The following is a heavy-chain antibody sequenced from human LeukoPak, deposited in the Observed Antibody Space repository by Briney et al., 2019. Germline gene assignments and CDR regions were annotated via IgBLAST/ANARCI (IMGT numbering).Heavy chain of an antibody. CDR3: ARGYTKDMTSVTHFDY. CDR2: INTNTGNP. CDR1: GYTFTSYA. D-gene: IGHD4-17*01. Sequence: GASVKVSCKASGYTFTSYAMNWVRQAPGQGLEWMGWINTNTGNPTYAQGFTGRFVFSLDTSVSTAYLQTSSLKAEDTAVYYCARGYTKDMTSVTHFDYWGQGTPVTVSS. J-gene: IGHJ4*02. V-gene: IGHV7-4-1*02.